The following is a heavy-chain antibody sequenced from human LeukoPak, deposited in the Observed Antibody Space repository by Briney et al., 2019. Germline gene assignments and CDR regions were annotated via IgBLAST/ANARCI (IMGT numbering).Heavy chain of an antibody. CDR3: TRGLLGSEGYFDL. D-gene: IGHD1-26*01. CDR1: GFTFGDYA. J-gene: IGHJ2*01. V-gene: IGHV3-49*03. Sequence: GGSLRLSCTGSGFTFGDYAMSWFRQAPGKGLEWVGYIRNKAYGGTTEYAASVKDRFTISRDNSKSIAYLQMNSLKTEDTAVYYCTRGLLGSEGYFDLWGRGTLVAVSS. CDR2: IRNKAYGGTT.